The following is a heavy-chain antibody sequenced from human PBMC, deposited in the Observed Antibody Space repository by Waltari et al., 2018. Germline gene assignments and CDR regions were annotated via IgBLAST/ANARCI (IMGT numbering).Heavy chain of an antibody. V-gene: IGHV3-48*03. Sequence: EVQLVESGGGLVQPGGSLRLSCAASGFTFSSYGMNWVRQAQGKGLEWISYIRGSGTTIYYADSVKGRFTISRDEAENSLYLQMNSLRAEDTALYYCARRFDSWGQGTRVTVSS. CDR3: ARRFDS. J-gene: IGHJ4*02. CDR1: GFTFSSYG. CDR2: IRGSGTTI.